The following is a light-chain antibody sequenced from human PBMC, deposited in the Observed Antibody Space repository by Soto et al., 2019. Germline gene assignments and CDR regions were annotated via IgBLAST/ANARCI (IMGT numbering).Light chain of an antibody. CDR3: QQYGSSPT. V-gene: IGKV3-20*01. Sequence: EGVLTEAPGALYLSPGERASRSCRASQSVSNNYLAWYQQKPGQAPRRLIYGASSRATGIPDRFSGSGSGTGFTLTISRLEPADFAVYYCQQYGSSPTFGEGTRLEIK. CDR2: GAS. J-gene: IGKJ5*01. CDR1: QSVSNNY.